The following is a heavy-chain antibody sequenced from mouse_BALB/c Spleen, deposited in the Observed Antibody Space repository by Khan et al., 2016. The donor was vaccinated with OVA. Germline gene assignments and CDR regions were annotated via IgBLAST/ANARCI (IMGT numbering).Heavy chain of an antibody. V-gene: IGHV3-2*02. D-gene: IGHD4-1*01. J-gene: IGHJ3*01. CDR2: ISYSGST. CDR1: GYSITSDYA. CDR3: ARLGPGFTY. Sequence: EVELLESGPGLVKPSQSLSLTCTVTGYSITSDYAWNWIRQFPGNKLEWMGYISYSGSTSYNPSLKSRISITRDTSKNQFFLHLNSVTTEDTATXYCARLGPGFTYWGQGTLVTVSA.